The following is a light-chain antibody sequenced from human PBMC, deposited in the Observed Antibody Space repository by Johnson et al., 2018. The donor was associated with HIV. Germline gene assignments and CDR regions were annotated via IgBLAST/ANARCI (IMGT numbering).Light chain of an antibody. Sequence: QPVLTQPPSVSAAPGQKVTISCSGSSSNIGNNYVSWYQQLPGRAPKLLIYDNNERPSGIPDRFSGSKSGTSATLGITGLQTGDEADYYCGTWDSSLSVVFGTGTKVTVL. J-gene: IGLJ1*01. V-gene: IGLV1-51*01. CDR1: SSNIGNNY. CDR3: GTWDSSLSVV. CDR2: DNN.